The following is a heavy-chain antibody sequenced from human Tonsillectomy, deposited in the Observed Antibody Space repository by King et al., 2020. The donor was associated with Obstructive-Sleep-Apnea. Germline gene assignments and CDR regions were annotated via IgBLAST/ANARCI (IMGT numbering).Heavy chain of an antibody. J-gene: IGHJ4*02. D-gene: IGHD3-9*01. CDR3: ARGGISGYDILTGYYNIRPYFDY. CDR1: GESFSGYY. Sequence: QVQLQQWGAGLLKPSETLSLTCAVYGESFSGYYWAWIRQPPGKGMEWIGEISHGGSANYDPSLKSRVTISVDTSKNQFSLKLSSVTAAATAVYYCARGGISGYDILTGYYNIRPYFDYWGQGTLVTVSS. CDR2: ISHGGSA. V-gene: IGHV4-34*01.